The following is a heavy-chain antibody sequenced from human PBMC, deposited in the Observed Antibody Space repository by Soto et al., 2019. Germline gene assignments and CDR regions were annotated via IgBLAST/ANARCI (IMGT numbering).Heavy chain of an antibody. J-gene: IGHJ4*02. CDR3: ARELRRRAWPLFDY. Sequence: ASVKVSCKASGGTFSSYAISWVRQAPGQGLEWMGIINPSGGSTSYAQKFQGRVTMTRDTSTSTVYMELSSLRSEDTAVYYCARELRRRAWPLFDYWGQGTLVTVS. CDR2: INPSGGST. V-gene: IGHV1-46*01. CDR1: GGTFSSYA.